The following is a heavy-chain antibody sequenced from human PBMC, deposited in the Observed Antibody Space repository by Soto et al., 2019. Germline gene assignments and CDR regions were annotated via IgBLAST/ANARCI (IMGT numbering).Heavy chain of an antibody. CDR3: ARENYYYDSSGRGDFDY. D-gene: IGHD3-22*01. CDR1: GYSISSGYY. Sequence: SETLSLTCAVSGYSISSGYYWGWIRQPPGKGLEWIGSIYHSGSTYYNPSLKSRVTISVDTSKNQFSLKLSSVTAADTAVYYCARENYYYDSSGRGDFDYWGQGTLVTVSS. J-gene: IGHJ4*02. V-gene: IGHV4-38-2*02. CDR2: IYHSGST.